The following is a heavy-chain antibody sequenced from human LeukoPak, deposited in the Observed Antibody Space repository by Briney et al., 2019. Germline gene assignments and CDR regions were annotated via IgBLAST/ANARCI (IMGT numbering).Heavy chain of an antibody. CDR2: IYYSGST. J-gene: IGHJ3*02. V-gene: IGHV4-59*01. D-gene: IGHD3-3*01. CDR3: ARLGITIFGVAVEAFDI. Sequence: SETLSLTWTVSGGSISSYYWSWIRQPPGKGLEWIGYIYYSGSTNYNPSLKSRVTISVDTSKNQFSLKLSSVTAADTAVYYCARLGITIFGVAVEAFDIWGQGTMVTVSS. CDR1: GGSISSYY.